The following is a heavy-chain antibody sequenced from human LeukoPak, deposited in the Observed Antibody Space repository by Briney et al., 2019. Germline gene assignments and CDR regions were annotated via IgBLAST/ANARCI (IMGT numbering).Heavy chain of an antibody. V-gene: IGHV4-59*01. CDR1: GDSISSYY. J-gene: IGHJ3*02. CDR3: ARDRQATTAYDAFDI. Sequence: SETLSLTCTVSGDSISSYYWSWIRQPPGKELEWIGYIYYSGSTKYNPSLKSRVTISVDTSKNQFSLKLSSVTAADTAVYYCARDRQATTAYDAFDIWGRGTMVTVSS. CDR2: IYYSGST. D-gene: IGHD4-17*01.